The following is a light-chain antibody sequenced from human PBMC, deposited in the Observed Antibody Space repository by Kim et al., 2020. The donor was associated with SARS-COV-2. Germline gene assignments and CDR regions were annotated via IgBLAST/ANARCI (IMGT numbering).Light chain of an antibody. CDR1: QSVTGGW. Sequence: LSPGDRATLSCRARQSVTGGWLAWYHQKPGQAPRLLIYGASSRTAGIPDRFSGSGSGTDFTLTISRLEPEDFAVYYCQQYGTSPPTFGQGTKLEI. V-gene: IGKV3-20*01. CDR2: GAS. J-gene: IGKJ2*01. CDR3: QQYGTSPPT.